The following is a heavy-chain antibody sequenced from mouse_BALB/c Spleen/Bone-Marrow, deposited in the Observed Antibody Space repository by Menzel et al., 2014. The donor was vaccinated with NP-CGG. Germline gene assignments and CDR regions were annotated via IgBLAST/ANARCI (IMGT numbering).Heavy chain of an antibody. Sequence: EVQVVESGGGLVKLGGSLKLSCAASGFTFSSYYMSWVRQTPEKRLELVAAINSNGGSTYYPDTVKGRFTISRDNAKNTLYLQMSSLKSEDTALYYCARLGNDDAMDYWGQGTSVTVSS. J-gene: IGHJ4*01. D-gene: IGHD2-12*01. V-gene: IGHV5-6-2*01. CDR1: GFTFSSYY. CDR2: INSNGGST. CDR3: ARLGNDDAMDY.